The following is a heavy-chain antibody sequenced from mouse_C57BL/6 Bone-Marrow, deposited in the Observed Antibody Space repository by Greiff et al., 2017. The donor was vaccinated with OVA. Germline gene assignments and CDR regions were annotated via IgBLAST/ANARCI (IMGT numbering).Heavy chain of an antibody. CDR1: GFTFSSYA. CDR3: ARDPLYSNSYAMDY. V-gene: IGHV5-4*01. J-gene: IGHJ4*01. Sequence: EVMLVESGGGLVKPGGSLKLSCAASGFTFSSYAMSWVRQTPEKRLEWVATISDGGSYTYYPDNVKGRFTISRDNAKNNLYLQMSHLKSEDTAMYYCARDPLYSNSYAMDYWGQGTSVTVSS. D-gene: IGHD2-5*01. CDR2: ISDGGSYT.